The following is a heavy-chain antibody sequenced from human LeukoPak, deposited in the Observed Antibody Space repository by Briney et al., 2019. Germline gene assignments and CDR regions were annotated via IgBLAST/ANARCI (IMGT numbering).Heavy chain of an antibody. V-gene: IGHV3-21*01. D-gene: IGHD3-3*01. J-gene: IGHJ6*02. CDR3: ARDTDGFESGYGYYYYHGMDV. CDR1: GITISTYS. CDR2: ISSSSGYI. Sequence: PGGSLRLSCAASGITISTYSMNLVRQAPGKGLEWVSSISSSSGYIYYEDSVQGRFTISRDNAKNSLYLEMNSLRAEDTAVYYCARDTDGFESGYGYYYYHGMDVWGQGTTVTVSS.